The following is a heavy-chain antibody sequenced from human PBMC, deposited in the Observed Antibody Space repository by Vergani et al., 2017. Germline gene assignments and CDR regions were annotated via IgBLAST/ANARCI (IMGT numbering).Heavy chain of an antibody. D-gene: IGHD3-16*02. J-gene: IGHJ3*02. Sequence: EVQLVQSGAEVKKPGESLKISCKGSGYSFTSYWIGWVRQMPGKGLEWMGIIYPGDSDTRYSPSFQGQVTISADKSISTAYLQWSSLKASDTAMYYCARHEGLYDYVWGSYHYDAFDIWGQGTMVTVSS. V-gene: IGHV5-51*01. CDR3: ARHEGLYDYVWGSYHYDAFDI. CDR2: IYPGDSDT. CDR1: GYSFTSYW.